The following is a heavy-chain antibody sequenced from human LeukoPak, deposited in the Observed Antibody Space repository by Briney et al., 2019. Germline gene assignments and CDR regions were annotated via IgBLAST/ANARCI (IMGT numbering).Heavy chain of an antibody. Sequence: SETLSLTCTVSGDSITSYYWSWIRQPPGKGLEWIGYIYYSGSTNYNPSLKSRVTISVDTSKNQFSLKLSSVTAADTAVYYCARYLTGDAFDIWGQGTMVTVSS. CDR3: ARYLTGDAFDI. V-gene: IGHV4-59*08. D-gene: IGHD3-9*01. CDR1: GDSITSYY. CDR2: IYYSGST. J-gene: IGHJ3*02.